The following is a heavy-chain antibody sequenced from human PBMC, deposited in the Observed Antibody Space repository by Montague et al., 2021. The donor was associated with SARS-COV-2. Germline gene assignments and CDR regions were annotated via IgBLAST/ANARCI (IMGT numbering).Heavy chain of an antibody. D-gene: IGHD1-26*01. CDR3: AREGVGATTNDAFDI. Sequence: SETLSLTCAVYGGSFSGYYWSWIRQPPGKGLEWIGEINHSGSTNYNPSPKSRVTISVDTSKNQFSLKLSSVTAADTAVYYCAREGVGATTNDAFDIWGQGTMVTVSS. J-gene: IGHJ3*02. CDR1: GGSFSGYY. CDR2: INHSGST. V-gene: IGHV4-34*01.